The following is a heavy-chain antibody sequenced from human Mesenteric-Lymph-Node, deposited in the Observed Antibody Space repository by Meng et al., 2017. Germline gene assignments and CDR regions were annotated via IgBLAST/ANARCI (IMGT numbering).Heavy chain of an antibody. V-gene: IGHV3-30*16. CDR2: ISYDGSNK. J-gene: IGHJ4*02. CDR1: GFTFSSYA. CDR3: ARESVYRRVGYDY. Sequence: GGPLRPSCAASGFTFSSYAMHWVRQAPGKGREWVAVISYDGSNKYYADSVKGRFTISRDNSKNTLYLQMNSLRAEDAAVYYCARESVYRRVGYDYWGQGTLVTVSS. D-gene: IGHD5/OR15-5a*01.